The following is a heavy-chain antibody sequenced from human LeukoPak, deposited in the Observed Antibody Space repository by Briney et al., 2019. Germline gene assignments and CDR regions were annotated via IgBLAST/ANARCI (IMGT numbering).Heavy chain of an antibody. CDR2: ISWNSGIM. CDR3: AELGITMIGGV. J-gene: IGHJ6*04. Sequence: PGRSLRLSCAASGFDFPGYAMHWVRQAPGKGLEWVSGISWNSGIMAYADSVKGRFTISRDNAKNSLYLQMNSLRAEDTAVYYCAELGITMIGGVWGKGTTVTVSS. CDR1: GFDFPGYA. V-gene: IGHV3-9*01. D-gene: IGHD3-10*02.